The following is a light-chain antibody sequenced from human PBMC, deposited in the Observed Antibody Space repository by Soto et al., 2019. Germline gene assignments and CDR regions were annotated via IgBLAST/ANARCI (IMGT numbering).Light chain of an antibody. CDR3: QQANSPPLT. J-gene: IGKJ4*01. CDR2: AAS. V-gene: IGKV1-9*01. CDR1: QGISSY. Sequence: IQMTQSPSSLSASVGDRVTITCRASQGISSYLAWYQQKPGKAPKLLIYAASTLQSGVPSRFSGSGSGTEFTLTISNLQPEDFATYDGQQANSPPLTFGGGTKVDIK.